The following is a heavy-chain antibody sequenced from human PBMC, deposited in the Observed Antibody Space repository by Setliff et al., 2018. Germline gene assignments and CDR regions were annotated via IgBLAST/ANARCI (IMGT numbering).Heavy chain of an antibody. CDR2: INPISGGA. CDR1: GYIFAGYY. V-gene: IGHV1-2*02. D-gene: IGHD2-8*01. J-gene: IGHJ4*02. Sequence: ASVKVSCKASGYIFAGYYMHWVRQTPGQGLEWMGWINPISGGANYAQKFQGRVTLTKNTVYLQMNSLRVEDTAVYFCARVMVDYSRHWYAPYFDRWGQGTLVTVSS. CDR3: ARVMVDYSRHWYAPYFDR.